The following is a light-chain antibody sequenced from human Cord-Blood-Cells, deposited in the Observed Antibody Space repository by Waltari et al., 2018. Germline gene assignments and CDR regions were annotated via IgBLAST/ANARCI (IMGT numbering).Light chain of an antibody. CDR1: SSNIGAGYD. Sequence: QSVLTQPPSVSGAPGQRVTISCTGSSSNIGAGYDVHWYQQLPGTAPKLLIYGKSKRPSGVPDRFSGSKSDTSASLDITGLQAEDEADYYCQSYDSSLSGYVFGTVTKVTVL. V-gene: IGLV1-40*01. CDR2: GKS. CDR3: QSYDSSLSGYV. J-gene: IGLJ1*01.